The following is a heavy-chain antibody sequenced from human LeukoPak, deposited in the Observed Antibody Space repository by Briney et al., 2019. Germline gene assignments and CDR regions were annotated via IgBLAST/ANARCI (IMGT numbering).Heavy chain of an antibody. CDR2: IKQDGSDK. V-gene: IGHV3-7*01. CDR3: ARSYVSGSYYNGY. J-gene: IGHJ4*02. CDR1: GFTFTKYW. Sequence: QPGGSLRLSCAASGFTFTKYWMTWVRQAPGKGLEWVGNIKQDGSDKNYMGSVKGRFTISRDNTKNSVYLQMSSLRAEDTAVYYCARSYVSGSYYNGYWGQGTLVTVSS. D-gene: IGHD3-10*01.